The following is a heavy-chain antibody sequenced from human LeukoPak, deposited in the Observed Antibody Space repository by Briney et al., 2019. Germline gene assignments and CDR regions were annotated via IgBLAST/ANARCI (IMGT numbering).Heavy chain of an antibody. CDR3: ARKSPGTTKWCFDL. CDR1: GFTVSGNY. CDR2: IYGGGTT. J-gene: IGHJ2*01. V-gene: IGHV3-66*01. D-gene: IGHD1-7*01. Sequence: GGSLRLSCAASGFTVSGNYMSWVRQAPGKRLEWVSLIYGGGTTYYADSVKGRFTISRDNSKNTQYLQMNSLRADDTAVYYCARKSPGTTKWCFDLWGRGTLVTVSS.